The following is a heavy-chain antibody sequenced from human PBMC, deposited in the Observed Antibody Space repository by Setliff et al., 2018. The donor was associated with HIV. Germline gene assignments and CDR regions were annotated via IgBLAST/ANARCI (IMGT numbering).Heavy chain of an antibody. D-gene: IGHD3-22*01. CDR1: GGTFSSYV. V-gene: IGHV1-69*05. CDR3: ARDCDHYYYDSSGYSNWFDP. CDR2: IIPMYGVA. Sequence: SVKVSCKASGGTFSSYVISWVRQAPGQGPEWMGGIIPMYGVANYAQKFQGRVTITTDESTSTAYMELSSLRSEDTAVYYCARDCDHYYYDSSGYSNWFDPWGQGTLVTVSS. J-gene: IGHJ5*02.